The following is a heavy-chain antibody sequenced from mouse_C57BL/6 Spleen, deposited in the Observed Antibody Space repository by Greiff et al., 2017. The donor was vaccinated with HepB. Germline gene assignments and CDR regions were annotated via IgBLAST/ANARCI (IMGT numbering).Heavy chain of an antibody. D-gene: IGHD1-1*02. V-gene: IGHV1-12*01. CDR1: GYKFTSYN. Sequence: QVQLQQSGAELVRPGASVKMSCKASGYKFTSYNMHWVKQTPRQGLEWIGAIYPGNGDTSYNQKFKGKATLTVDKSSSTDYLQLSSLTSEDSAVYFCARSVNYDYFDYWGQGTTLTVSS. J-gene: IGHJ2*01. CDR2: IYPGNGDT. CDR3: ARSVNYDYFDY.